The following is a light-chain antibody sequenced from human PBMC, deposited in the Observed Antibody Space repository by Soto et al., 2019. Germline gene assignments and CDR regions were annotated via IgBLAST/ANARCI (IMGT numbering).Light chain of an antibody. V-gene: IGLV2-14*01. CDR1: SSDIGSYNY. CDR3: CSYTSTRTYV. Sequence: QSVLTQPASVSGSPGQSITISCTGTSSDIGSYNYVSWYQQHPGKAPKLMTYDVSNRPSGASDRFSGSKSGNTASLTISGLQAEDEADYYCCSYTSTRTYVFGSGTKLTGL. CDR2: DVS. J-gene: IGLJ1*01.